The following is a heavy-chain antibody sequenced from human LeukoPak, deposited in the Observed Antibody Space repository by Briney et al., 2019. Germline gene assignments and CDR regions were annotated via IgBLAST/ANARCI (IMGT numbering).Heavy chain of an antibody. J-gene: IGHJ5*02. CDR1: GFPFNNFA. CDR3: AKGAAAGKVDWFDP. CDR2: FYGYGAT. D-gene: IGHD6-13*01. Sequence: GGSLSLSCAASGFPFNNFAMMCLRQSPGRGLQGVSTFYGYGATFYADSVRGRFTIFRDTTMNTLFLQMNSLGAEDTAVYYGAKGAAAGKVDWFDPWGQGTLVTVSS. V-gene: IGHV3-23*01.